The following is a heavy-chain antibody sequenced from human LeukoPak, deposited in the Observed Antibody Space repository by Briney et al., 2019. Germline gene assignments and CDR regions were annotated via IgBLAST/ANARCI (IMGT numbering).Heavy chain of an antibody. V-gene: IGHV3-48*01. CDR1: GFTFSSYA. CDR2: ISSSSSTI. J-gene: IGHJ4*02. D-gene: IGHD3-22*01. Sequence: PGGSLRLSCAASGFTFSSYAMTWVRQAPGKGLEWVSYISSSSSTIYYADSVKGRFTISRDNAKNSLYLQMNSLRAEDTVVYYCARGSTYYGSSGQVPFDYWGQGTLVTVSS. CDR3: ARGSTYYGSSGQVPFDY.